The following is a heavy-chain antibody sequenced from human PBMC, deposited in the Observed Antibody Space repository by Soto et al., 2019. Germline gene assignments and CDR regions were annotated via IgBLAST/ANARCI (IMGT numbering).Heavy chain of an antibody. V-gene: IGHV3-30*18. D-gene: IGHD1-26*01. CDR1: GFTFSSYG. CDR2: ISYDGSNN. J-gene: IGHJ6*02. CDR3: AKPRGGYPYYHYGLDV. Sequence: QVQLVESGGGVVQPGRSLRLSCAASGFTFSSYGMHWVRQAPGKGLEWVAGISYDGSNNHYADSVKGRFTISRDTSKNTLYLQMNSLRAEDKAVDYCAKPRGGYPYYHYGLDVWGQGTTVTVS.